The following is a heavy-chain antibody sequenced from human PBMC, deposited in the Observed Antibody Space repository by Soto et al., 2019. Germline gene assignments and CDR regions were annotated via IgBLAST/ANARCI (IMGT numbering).Heavy chain of an antibody. CDR1: GFTFSSYA. V-gene: IGHV3-30-3*01. CDR2: ISYDGSNK. D-gene: IGHD6-19*01. J-gene: IGHJ6*02. Sequence: QVQLVESGGGVVQPGRSLRLSCAASGFTFSSYAMHWVRQAPGKGLEWEAVISYDGSNKYYADSVKGRFTISRDNSKNTLYLQMNSLRAEDTAVYYCARVGGWYGDHYGMDVWGQGTTVTVSS. CDR3: ARVGGWYGDHYGMDV.